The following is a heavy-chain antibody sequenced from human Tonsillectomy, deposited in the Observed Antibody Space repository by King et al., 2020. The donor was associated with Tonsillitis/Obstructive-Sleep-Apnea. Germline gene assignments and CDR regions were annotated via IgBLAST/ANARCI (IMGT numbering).Heavy chain of an antibody. J-gene: IGHJ5*02. V-gene: IGHV3-7*04. Sequence: VQLVESGGGLVQPGGSLRLSCTASGFTFSRYWRSWVRQAPGKGLERVANINQDGSEEHYVGSVRGRCTISRDNAKNSLYLQMSRLRGGETAVYYCARGVSYCSGTSCYDHNWFDPWGQGTLVTVSS. CDR3: ARGVSYCSGTSCYDHNWFDP. CDR1: GFTFSRYW. CDR2: INQDGSEE. D-gene: IGHD2-2*01.